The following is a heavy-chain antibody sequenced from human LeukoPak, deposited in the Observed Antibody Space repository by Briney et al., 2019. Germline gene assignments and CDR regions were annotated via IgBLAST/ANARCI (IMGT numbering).Heavy chain of an antibody. D-gene: IGHD3-10*01. J-gene: IGHJ2*01. Sequence: GGSLRLSCAASGFTFSSYGMHWVRQAPGKGLEWVAFIRYDGSNKYYADSVKGRFTISRDNSKNTLYLQMNSLRAEDTAVYYCAKDSYYYGSAKSGRGYFDLWGRGTLVTVSS. CDR2: IRYDGSNK. CDR1: GFTFSSYG. CDR3: AKDSYYYGSAKSGRGYFDL. V-gene: IGHV3-30*02.